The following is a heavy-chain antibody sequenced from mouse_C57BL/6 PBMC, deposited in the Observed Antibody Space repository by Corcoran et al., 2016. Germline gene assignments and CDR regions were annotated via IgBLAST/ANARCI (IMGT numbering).Heavy chain of an antibody. CDR3: ARITAVRYCDV. CDR2: IFPGSGST. J-gene: IGHJ1*03. Sequence: QVQLQQSGPELVKPGASGTISCKASGYTFTDYYINWVKQRPGEGIEWIGWIFPGSGSTYYNEKFKGKATLTVDKSYSTAYMLLSSLTAEDSAVYYCARITAVRYCDVWGTGTAVTASS. D-gene: IGHD1-1*01. V-gene: IGHV1-75*01. CDR1: GYTFTDYY.